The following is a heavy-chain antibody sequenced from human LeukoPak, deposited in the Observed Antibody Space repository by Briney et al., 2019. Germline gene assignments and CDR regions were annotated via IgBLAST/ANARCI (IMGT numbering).Heavy chain of an antibody. V-gene: IGHV4-59*12. Sequence: SETLSLTCTVSGGSISSYYWSWIRQPPGKGLEWIGYIYYSGSTNYNPSLKSRVTMSVDTSKNQFSLKLSSVTAADTAVYYCARDSTAGTFDYWGQGTLVTVSS. CDR2: IYYSGST. CDR3: ARDSTAGTFDY. CDR1: GGSISSYY. J-gene: IGHJ4*02. D-gene: IGHD6-13*01.